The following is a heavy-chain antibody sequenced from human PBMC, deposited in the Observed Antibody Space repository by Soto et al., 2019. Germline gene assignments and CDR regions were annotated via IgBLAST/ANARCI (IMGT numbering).Heavy chain of an antibody. CDR2: ISWNSAST. CDR1: GFTFDDFA. J-gene: IGHJ6*02. D-gene: IGHD5-18*01. V-gene: IGHV3-9*01. CDR3: VKDFRRYTNGLDV. Sequence: GGSLRLSCVGSGFTFDDFAMHWVRQAPGKGLEWVSGISWNSASTGYADSVMGRFTISRDNAKNSLYLQMRSLTGEDTAMYYCVKDFRRYTNGLDVWGPGTSVTVSS.